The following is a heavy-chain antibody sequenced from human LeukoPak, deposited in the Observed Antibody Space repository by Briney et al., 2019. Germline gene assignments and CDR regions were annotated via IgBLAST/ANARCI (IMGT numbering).Heavy chain of an antibody. CDR1: GHTFTSYY. CDR2: LNPWGGSK. J-gene: IGHJ6*02. CDR3: ARVSVTTRDYYNMDV. V-gene: IGHV1-46*01. D-gene: IGHD4-17*01. Sequence: GASVKVSCQASGHTFTSYYMHWVRQAPGQGLEWMGILNPWGGSKSYAQNFQGGVTMNRHTSTSTVYMELSSLRSEDTGVYYCARVSVTTRDYYNMDVWGQGTTVTVSS.